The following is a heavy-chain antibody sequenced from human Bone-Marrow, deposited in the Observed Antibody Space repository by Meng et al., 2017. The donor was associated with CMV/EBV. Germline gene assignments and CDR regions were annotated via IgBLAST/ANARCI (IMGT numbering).Heavy chain of an antibody. CDR1: GGSISSSNW. CDR2: IYHSGST. J-gene: IGHJ4*02. Sequence: SETLSLTCAVSGGSISSSNWWSWVRQPPGKGLEWIGEIYHSGSTNYNPSLKSRVTISVDKSKNQFSLKLSSVTAADTAVYYCAREPRGIVATTYFDYWGQGTLVTVSS. V-gene: IGHV4-4*02. CDR3: AREPRGIVATTYFDY. D-gene: IGHD5-12*01.